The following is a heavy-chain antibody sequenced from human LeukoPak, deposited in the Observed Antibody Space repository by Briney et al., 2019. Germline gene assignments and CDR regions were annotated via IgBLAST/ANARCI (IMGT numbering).Heavy chain of an antibody. CDR2: ISAYNGNT. V-gene: IGHV1-18*01. D-gene: IGHD3-22*01. CDR3: ARSRQLETYYYDSSGYPPFDY. J-gene: IGHJ4*02. CDR1: VYTFTSYG. Sequence: GASVKVSCKASVYTFTSYGISWVRQAPGQGLEWIGWISAYNGNTNYAQKLQGRVTMTTDTSTRTAYMELRSLRSDDTAVYYCARSRQLETYYYDSSGYPPFDYWGQGTLVTVSS.